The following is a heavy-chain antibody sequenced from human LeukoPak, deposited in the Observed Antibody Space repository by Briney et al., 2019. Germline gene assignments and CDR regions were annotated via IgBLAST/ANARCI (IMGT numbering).Heavy chain of an antibody. Sequence: ASVKVSCKASGYTFTSYAISWVRQAPGQGLEWMGGIIPIFGTANYAQKFQGRVTITADESTSTAYLELSSLRSEDTAVYYCATFSRGYQLLIWYFGYWGQGTLVTVSS. J-gene: IGHJ4*02. CDR3: ATFSRGYQLLIWYFGY. V-gene: IGHV1-69*13. CDR2: IIPIFGTA. D-gene: IGHD2-2*01. CDR1: GYTFTSYA.